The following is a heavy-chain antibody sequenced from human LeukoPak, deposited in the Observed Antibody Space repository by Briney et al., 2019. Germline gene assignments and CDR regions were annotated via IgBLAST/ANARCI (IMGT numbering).Heavy chain of an antibody. D-gene: IGHD6-13*01. Sequence: PSETLSLTCTVSGGSISSYYWSWIRQPPGKGLEWIWYIYYSGSTNYNPSLKSRVTISVDTSKNPFSLKLSSVTAADTAVYYCARELGSSSWLNWFGPWGQGTLVTVSS. CDR1: GGSISSYY. CDR2: IYYSGST. V-gene: IGHV4-59*01. CDR3: ARELGSSSWLNWFGP. J-gene: IGHJ5*02.